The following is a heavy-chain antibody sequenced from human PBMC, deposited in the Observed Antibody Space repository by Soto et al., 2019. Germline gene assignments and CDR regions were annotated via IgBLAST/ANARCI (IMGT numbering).Heavy chain of an antibody. J-gene: IGHJ4*02. CDR2: LHSSGFA. D-gene: IGHD3-16*01. Sequence: SETLSLTCTVSGASMSDYHGSWIRQSPGKGLEHIGYLHSSGFAEYNPSLKSRVTLSMDTYKNQFSLRLSSLTAADTAIYYCERSGHTFVGDVWGQGILVTVSS. CDR3: ERSGHTFVGDV. V-gene: IGHV4-59*01. CDR1: GASMSDYH.